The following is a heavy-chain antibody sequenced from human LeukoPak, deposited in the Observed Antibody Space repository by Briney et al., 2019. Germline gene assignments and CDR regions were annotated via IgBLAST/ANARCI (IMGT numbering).Heavy chain of an antibody. CDR1: GGSISSYY. CDR3: ARGGSIAARGAYSFDY. V-gene: IGHV4-59*01. D-gene: IGHD6-6*01. CDR2: IYSSGST. Sequence: SQTLSLTCTGSGGSISSYYWSWIRQPPGEGLEWIGYIYSSGSTNYNPSLKRRVTISVDTSKNQFSLKLSSVTAADTAVYYCARGGSIAARGAYSFDYWGQGTLVTVSS. J-gene: IGHJ4*02.